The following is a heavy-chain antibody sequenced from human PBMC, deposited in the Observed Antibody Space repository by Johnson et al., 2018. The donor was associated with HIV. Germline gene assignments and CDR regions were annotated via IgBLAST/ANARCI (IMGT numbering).Heavy chain of an antibody. CDR1: GFTFSSYG. V-gene: IGHV3-NL1*01. J-gene: IGHJ3*02. Sequence: QVQLVESGGGVVQRGGSLRLSCVASGFTFSSYGMHWVRQAPGKGLEWLSYITSSGPSSYYADSAKGRFTISRDNSKNTLYLQMNSLRAGDTAVYYCARVALDAFDIWGQGTMVTVSA. CDR3: ARVALDAFDI. D-gene: IGHD5-12*01. CDR2: ITSSGPSS.